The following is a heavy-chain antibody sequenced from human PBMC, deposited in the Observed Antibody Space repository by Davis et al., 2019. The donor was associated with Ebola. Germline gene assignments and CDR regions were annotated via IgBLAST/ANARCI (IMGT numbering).Heavy chain of an antibody. J-gene: IGHJ6*04. CDR1: GFTFNNFA. D-gene: IGHD3-3*01. V-gene: IGHV3-23*01. Sequence: GESLKISCAASGFTFNNFAMSWVRQAPGKGLEWVSAISGTGGGTYYADSVKGRFTISRDNSKKTLYLQMNSLRAEDTAVYYCAKSGLSFGVVKYHYGMDVWGKGTTVTVSS. CDR2: ISGTGGGT. CDR3: AKSGLSFGVVKYHYGMDV.